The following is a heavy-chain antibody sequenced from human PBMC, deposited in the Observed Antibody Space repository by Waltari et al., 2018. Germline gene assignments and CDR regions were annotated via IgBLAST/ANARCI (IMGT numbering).Heavy chain of an antibody. D-gene: IGHD3-10*01. CDR1: GYTLTDSY. J-gene: IGHJ5*02. V-gene: IGHV1-69-2*01. CDR3: AADRRVQGIVYGWFDP. CDR2: IDPEDGET. Sequence: EVQLVQSGAEVKKPGATGKISCKVSGYTLTDSYRYWVQQAPGKGPEWMALIDPEDGETIYAEKFQGRVTITADTSADTVYMELSSLRFEDTAVYYCAADRRVQGIVYGWFDPWGQGTLVTVSS.